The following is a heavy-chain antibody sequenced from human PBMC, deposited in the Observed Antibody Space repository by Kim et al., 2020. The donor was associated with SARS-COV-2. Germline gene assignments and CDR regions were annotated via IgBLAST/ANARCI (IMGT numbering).Heavy chain of an antibody. Sequence: GGSLRLSCAASGFTFSSYGMHWVRQAPGKGLEWVAVIWYDGSNKYYADSVKGRFTISRDNSKNTLYLQMNSLRAEDTAVYYCARDLFGSSWQNNWFDPWGQGTLVTVSS. CDR1: GFTFSSYG. D-gene: IGHD6-13*01. V-gene: IGHV3-33*01. J-gene: IGHJ5*02. CDR3: ARDLFGSSWQNNWFDP. CDR2: IWYDGSNK.